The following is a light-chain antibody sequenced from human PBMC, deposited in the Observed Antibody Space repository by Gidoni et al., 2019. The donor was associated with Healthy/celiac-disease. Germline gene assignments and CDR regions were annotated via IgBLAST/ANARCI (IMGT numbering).Light chain of an antibody. CDR3: CSYAGSSTVV. CDR1: SSDVGSYNL. J-gene: IGLJ2*01. Sequence: QSALTQPASVSGFPGQSITISCTGTSSDVGSYNLVSWYQQHPGKAPQLMIYEGSKRPSGVSNRFSGSKSGNTASLTISGLQAEDEADYYCCSYAGSSTVVFGGGTKLTVL. CDR2: EGS. V-gene: IGLV2-23*01.